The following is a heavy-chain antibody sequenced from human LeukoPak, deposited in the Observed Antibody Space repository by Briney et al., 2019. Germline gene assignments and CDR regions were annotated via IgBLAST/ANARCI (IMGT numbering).Heavy chain of an antibody. CDR1: GGSLSSYY. CDR3: ARGKLLWFGELSPYYFDY. CDR2: IYYSGST. D-gene: IGHD3-10*01. Sequence: SETLSLTCTVSGGSLSSYYWSWIRQPPGKGLEWIGYIYYSGSTNYNPSLKSRVTISVDTSKNQFSLKLSSVTAADTAVYYCARGKLLWFGELSPYYFDYWGQGTLVTVSS. J-gene: IGHJ4*02. V-gene: IGHV4-59*08.